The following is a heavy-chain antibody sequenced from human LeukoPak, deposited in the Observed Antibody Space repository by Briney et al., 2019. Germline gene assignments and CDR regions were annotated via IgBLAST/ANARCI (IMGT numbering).Heavy chain of an antibody. CDR3: AKDSAEGGLDY. D-gene: IGHD1-14*01. J-gene: IGHJ4*02. Sequence: PGGSLRLSCAASGFTFSSYGMHWVRQAPGKGLEWVAVISYDGSNKYYADSVKGRFTISRDNSKNTLDLQMNSLRAEDTAVYYCAKDSAEGGLDYWGQGTLVTVSS. CDR1: GFTFSSYG. V-gene: IGHV3-30*18. CDR2: ISYDGSNK.